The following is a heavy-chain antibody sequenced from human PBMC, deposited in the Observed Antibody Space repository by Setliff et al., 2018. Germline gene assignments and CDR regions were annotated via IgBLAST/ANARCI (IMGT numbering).Heavy chain of an antibody. Sequence: SETLSLTCAVYGGSFSGYYWSWIRQPPGKGLEWIGEINHSGSTNYNPSLKSRVTISVDTSKNQFSLKLNSVTAADMAVYYCAAVAVAKVDFWGQGTLVTVSS. J-gene: IGHJ4*02. CDR2: INHSGST. CDR1: GGSFSGYY. CDR3: AAVAVAKVDF. V-gene: IGHV4-34*01. D-gene: IGHD2-2*01.